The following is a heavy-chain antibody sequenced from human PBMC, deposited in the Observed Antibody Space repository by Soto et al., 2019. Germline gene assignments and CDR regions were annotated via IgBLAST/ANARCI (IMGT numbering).Heavy chain of an antibody. CDR3: AREIAADHFDY. CDR2: IYYSGTT. D-gene: IGHD6-13*01. J-gene: IGHJ4*02. V-gene: IGHV4-59*11. Sequence: PSETLPLTCTVSGGSISSHYWSWIRRPPGQGLEWIGYIYYSGTTNYNPSLKSRVTISVDTSKNQFSLELSSVTAADTAIYYCAREIAADHFDYWGRGTLVTVSS. CDR1: GGSISSHY.